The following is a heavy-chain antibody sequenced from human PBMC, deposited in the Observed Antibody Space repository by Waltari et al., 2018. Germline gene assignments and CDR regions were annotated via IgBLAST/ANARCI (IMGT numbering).Heavy chain of an antibody. CDR3: AHRRGGYCSGGSCYWGYYFDY. CDR1: GFSLSTSGVG. V-gene: IGHV2-5*01. J-gene: IGHJ4*02. D-gene: IGHD2-15*01. CDR2: IYWNDDK. Sequence: QIPLKESGPTLVKPTQTLTLTCTFSGFSLSTSGVGVGWIRQPPGKALEWLALIYWNDDKRYSPSLKSRLTITKDTSKNQVVLTMTNMDPVDTATYYCAHRRGGYCSGGSCYWGYYFDYWGQGTLVTVSS.